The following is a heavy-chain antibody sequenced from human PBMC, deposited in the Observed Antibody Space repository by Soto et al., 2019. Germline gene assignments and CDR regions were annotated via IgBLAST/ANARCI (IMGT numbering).Heavy chain of an antibody. D-gene: IGHD6-6*01. V-gene: IGHV5-10-1*01. Sequence: PGESLKISCKGSGYSFTSYWISWVRQMPGKGLEWMGRIDPSDSYTNYSPSFQDHVTISADKSISTAYLQWSSLKASDTAMYYCARHPVSSIAARYYYYGMDVWGQGTTVTVSS. J-gene: IGHJ6*02. CDR1: GYSFTSYW. CDR2: IDPSDSYT. CDR3: ARHPVSSIAARYYYYGMDV.